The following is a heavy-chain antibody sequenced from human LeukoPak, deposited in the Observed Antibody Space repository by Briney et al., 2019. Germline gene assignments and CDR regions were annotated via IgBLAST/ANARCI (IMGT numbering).Heavy chain of an antibody. CDR1: GGTFSSYA. Sequence: ASVKVSCKASGGTFSSYAISWVRQAPGQGLEWMGGIIPIFGTANYAQKFQGRVTITADESTSTAYMELSSLRSEDTAVYYCARGGPTLGGSEPFDYWGQGTLVTVSS. V-gene: IGHV1-69*13. J-gene: IGHJ4*02. D-gene: IGHD2-15*01. CDR2: IIPIFGTA. CDR3: ARGGPTLGGSEPFDY.